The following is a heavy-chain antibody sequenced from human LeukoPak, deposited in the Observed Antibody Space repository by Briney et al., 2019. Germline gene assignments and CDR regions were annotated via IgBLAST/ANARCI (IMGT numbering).Heavy chain of an antibody. V-gene: IGHV4-59*01. CDR3: ARSQFSGNWFDP. CDR1: GGSISSYY. Sequence: SETLSLTCTVSGGSISSYYWSWIRQPPGKGLEWIGYIYYSGSTNYNPSLKSRVTISVDTSKNQFSLKLTSVTAADTALYYCARSQFSGNWFDPWGQGTLVTVSS. CDR2: IYYSGST. J-gene: IGHJ5*02.